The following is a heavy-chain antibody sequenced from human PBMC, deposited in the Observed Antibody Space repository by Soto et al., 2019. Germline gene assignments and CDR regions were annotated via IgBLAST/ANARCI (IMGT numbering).Heavy chain of an antibody. CDR2: SRNKNKNYST. D-gene: IGHD3-16*01. Sequence: PGGSLRLSCTVSGFIFSDHHIDWVRQAPGKGLEWVARSRNKNKNYSTEYAASVRGRFTISRDDSQRPLYLQMNSLKVEDTAVYYCAQVTGTPHLGSLGMGVWGPGTTVTVS. CDR1: GFIFSDHH. CDR3: AQVTGTPHLGSLGMGV. V-gene: IGHV3-72*01. J-gene: IGHJ6*02.